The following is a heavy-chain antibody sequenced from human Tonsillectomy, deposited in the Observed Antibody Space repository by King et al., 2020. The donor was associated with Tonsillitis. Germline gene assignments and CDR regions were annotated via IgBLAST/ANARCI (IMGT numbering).Heavy chain of an antibody. D-gene: IGHD2-21*01. J-gene: IGHJ6*02. Sequence: VQLVESGGGVVQPGRSLRLSCAASGFPFNSYAMHWVRQAPGKGLEWVALISYDGSNKYYADSVKGRFTISRDNSKNTLYLQMNSLGAGDTAVYYCARDFFYSGQYGMDVWGQGTTVTVSS. CDR2: ISYDGSNK. CDR1: GFPFNSYA. V-gene: IGHV3-30-3*01. CDR3: ARDFFYSGQYGMDV.